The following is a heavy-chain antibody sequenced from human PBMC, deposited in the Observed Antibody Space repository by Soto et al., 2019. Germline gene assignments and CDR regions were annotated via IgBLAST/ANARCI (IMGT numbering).Heavy chain of an antibody. Sequence: ASVKVSCKASGYTFTSYYMHWVRQAPGQGLEWMGIINPSGGSTSFAQKFQGRVTMTRDTSTSTVYMELSSLRSEDTAVYYCARDDGTEPYGMAAWAQGTTVPVSS. CDR2: INPSGGST. J-gene: IGHJ6*02. V-gene: IGHV1-46*01. CDR1: GYTFTSYY. CDR3: ARDDGTEPYGMAA.